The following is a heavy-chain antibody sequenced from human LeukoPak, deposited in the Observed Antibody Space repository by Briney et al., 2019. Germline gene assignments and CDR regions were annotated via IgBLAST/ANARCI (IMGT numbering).Heavy chain of an antibody. Sequence: PSETLSLTCTVSGGSISSYYWSWIRQPAGKGLEWIGRIYTTGSTNYNPSLKSRVTMSVDTSKNQFSLNLTSVTAADAAAYYCARDRTYGGNSGFDYWGQGTLVTVSS. J-gene: IGHJ4*02. CDR2: IYTTGST. V-gene: IGHV4-4*07. D-gene: IGHD4-23*01. CDR3: ARDRTYGGNSGFDY. CDR1: GGSISSYY.